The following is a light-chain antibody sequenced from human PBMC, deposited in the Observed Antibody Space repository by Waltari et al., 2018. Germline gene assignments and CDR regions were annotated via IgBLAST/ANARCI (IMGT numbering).Light chain of an antibody. CDR3: CSYAGRSTWV. CDR2: EVN. Sequence: QSALTQPASVSGSPGQSITISCTGTSSDVGRYNFVSWYQQHPGKAPQLIIYEVNKRPSGVSNRLSGSKSGNTASLTISGLQAEDESDYYYCSYAGRSTWVFGGGTKVTVL. J-gene: IGLJ3*02. CDR1: SSDVGRYNF. V-gene: IGLV2-23*02.